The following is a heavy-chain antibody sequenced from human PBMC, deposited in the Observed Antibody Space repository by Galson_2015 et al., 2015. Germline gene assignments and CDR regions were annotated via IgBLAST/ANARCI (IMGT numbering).Heavy chain of an antibody. V-gene: IGHV3-23*01. J-gene: IGHJ6*02. Sequence: SLRLSCAASGFTFSSYAMSWVRQAPGKGLEWVSAISGSGGSTYYADSVKGRFTISRDNSKNTLYLQTNSLRAEDTAVYYCAKDLRITMIVVVNYGMDVWGQGTTVTVSS. CDR3: AKDLRITMIVVVNYGMDV. D-gene: IGHD3-22*01. CDR1: GFTFSSYA. CDR2: ISGSGGST.